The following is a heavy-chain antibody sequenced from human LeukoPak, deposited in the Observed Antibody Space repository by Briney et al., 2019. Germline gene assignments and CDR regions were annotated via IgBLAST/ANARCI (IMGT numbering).Heavy chain of an antibody. D-gene: IGHD5-12*01. CDR2: ISSRSATI. V-gene: IGHV3-48*01. CDR3: AKDGAWLRFDD. J-gene: IGHJ4*02. Sequence: GGSLRLSCAASGFTFSSYSMNWVRQAPGEGLEWVSYISSRSATIYYADSVKGRFTISRDDSKNTLYLQMKNLRAEDTAVYYCAKDGAWLRFDDWGQGILVTVSS. CDR1: GFTFSSYS.